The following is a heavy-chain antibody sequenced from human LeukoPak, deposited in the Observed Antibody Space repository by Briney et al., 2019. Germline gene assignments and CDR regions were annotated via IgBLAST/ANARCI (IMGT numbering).Heavy chain of an antibody. J-gene: IGHJ4*02. D-gene: IGHD6-13*01. CDR1: GFTFSAYS. Sequence: GGSLRLSCAASGFTFSAYSMTWVRQAPGKGLEWVSFISPTSDIVFYAASVKGRFTISRDNAKNSLYLQMNSLRDEDTAVYYCARDWGMAAAGYFDHWGQGTPVTVSS. CDR2: ISPTSDIV. CDR3: ARDWGMAAAGYFDH. V-gene: IGHV3-48*02.